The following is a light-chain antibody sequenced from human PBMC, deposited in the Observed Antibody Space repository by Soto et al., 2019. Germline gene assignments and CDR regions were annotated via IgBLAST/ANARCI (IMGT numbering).Light chain of an antibody. CDR3: QQRSNWPPGIT. J-gene: IGKJ3*01. CDR2: DAT. CDR1: QSVSSY. Sequence: EIVLTQSPATLSLSPGERATLSCRASQSVSSYLAWYQQKPGQAPRLLIYDATNRATGIPARFSGSGSGTEFTHTISSLEPEDFAVYYCQQRSNWPPGITFGPGTKVDIK. V-gene: IGKV3-11*01.